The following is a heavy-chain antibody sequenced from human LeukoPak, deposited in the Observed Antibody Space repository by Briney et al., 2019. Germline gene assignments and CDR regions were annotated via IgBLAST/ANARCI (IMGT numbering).Heavy chain of an antibody. Sequence: GGSLRLSCAASGFTFSDYYMSWIRQAPGKGLEWVSYTSSSGSTIYYADSVKGRFTISRDNAKNSLYLQMNSLRVEDTAVYYCARDRGYSTFDYWGQGTLVTVSS. CDR2: TSSSGSTI. D-gene: IGHD4-23*01. V-gene: IGHV3-11*04. CDR3: ARDRGYSTFDY. J-gene: IGHJ4*02. CDR1: GFTFSDYY.